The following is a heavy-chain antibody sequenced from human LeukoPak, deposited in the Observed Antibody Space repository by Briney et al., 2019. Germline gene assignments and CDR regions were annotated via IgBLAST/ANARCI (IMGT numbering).Heavy chain of an antibody. Sequence: GGSLRLSCVASGFTFSYYSMNWVRQAPGKGLEWVSYINSISGEIWYADSVKGRFTISRDDAKNSLYLQMNSLRDEDTAVYYCARWARVPDVWGQGTTVTVSS. CDR3: ARWARVPDV. V-gene: IGHV3-48*02. J-gene: IGHJ6*02. CDR1: GFTFSYYS. CDR2: INSISGEI.